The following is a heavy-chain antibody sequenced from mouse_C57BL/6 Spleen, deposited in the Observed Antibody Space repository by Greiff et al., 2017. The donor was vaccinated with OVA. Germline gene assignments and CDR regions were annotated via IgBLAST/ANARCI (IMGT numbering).Heavy chain of an antibody. CDR2: FYPGSGSI. D-gene: IGHD2-4*01. CDR3: ARHEEVFYYDYDWYFDV. J-gene: IGHJ1*03. V-gene: IGHV1-62-2*01. Sequence: VKLMESGAELVKPGASVKLSCKASGYTFTEYTIHWVKQRSGQGLEWIGWFYPGSGSIKYNEKFKDKATLTADKSSSTVYMELSRLTSEDSAVYFCARHEEVFYYDYDWYFDVWGTGTTVTVSS. CDR1: GYTFTEYT.